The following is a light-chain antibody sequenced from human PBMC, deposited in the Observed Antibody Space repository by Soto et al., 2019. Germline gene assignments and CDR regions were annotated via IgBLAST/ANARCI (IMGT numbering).Light chain of an antibody. CDR2: AAS. Sequence: DIQMTQSPSSLSASVGDRVTITCRASQDINNDLAWYQQRPGKVPKLLIYAASTLQSGVASRFSGSGSGTDVTLTISSVQPEYVATYYCQKYDIAPRTFGGGTKVEIK. V-gene: IGKV1-27*01. J-gene: IGKJ4*01. CDR3: QKYDIAPRT. CDR1: QDINND.